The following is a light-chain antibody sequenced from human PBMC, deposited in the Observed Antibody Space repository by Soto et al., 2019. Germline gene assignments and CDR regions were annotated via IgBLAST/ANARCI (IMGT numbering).Light chain of an antibody. CDR2: GAS. V-gene: IGKV3-11*01. CDR1: ENVRTF. J-gene: IGKJ1*01. Sequence: VLTQSPATLSLSPGERATLSCRASENVRTFVAWYQQKPGHAPRLLIYGASNRATDIPARFSGSGSGTDFTLTISNLEPEDFAVYYCQQHSHWPPWTFGQGTRVEIQ. CDR3: QQHSHWPPWT.